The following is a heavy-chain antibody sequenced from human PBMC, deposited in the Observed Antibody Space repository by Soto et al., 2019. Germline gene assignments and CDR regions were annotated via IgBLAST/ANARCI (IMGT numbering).Heavy chain of an antibody. V-gene: IGHV4-59*01. J-gene: IGHJ4*02. Sequence: SETLSLTCTVSGGSISSYYWSWIRQPPGKGLEWIGYIYYSGSTNYNPSLKSRVTTSVDTSKNQFSLKLSSVTAADTAVYYCARDSTYGDSDYWGQGTLVTVSS. CDR1: GGSISSYY. D-gene: IGHD4-17*01. CDR2: IYYSGST. CDR3: ARDSTYGDSDY.